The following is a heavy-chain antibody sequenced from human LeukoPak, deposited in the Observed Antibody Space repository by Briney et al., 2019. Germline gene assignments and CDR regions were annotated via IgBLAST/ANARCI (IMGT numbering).Heavy chain of an antibody. D-gene: IGHD2-21*01. V-gene: IGHV3-7*01. Sequence: GGSLRLSCAASGFTFSSYWMSWVRQAPGKGLEWVANIKQDGSEKYYVDSVKGRFTISRDNAKNSLYLQMNSLRAEDTAVYYCARDPWVVIPPDAFDIWGQGTMVTVSS. CDR2: IKQDGSEK. CDR3: ARDPWVVIPPDAFDI. CDR1: GFTFSSYW. J-gene: IGHJ3*02.